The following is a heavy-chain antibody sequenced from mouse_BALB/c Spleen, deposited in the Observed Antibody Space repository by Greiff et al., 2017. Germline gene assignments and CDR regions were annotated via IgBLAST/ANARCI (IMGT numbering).Heavy chain of an antibody. CDR2: IYPGGGYT. V-gene: IGHV1-63*02. D-gene: IGHD2-1*01. CDR1: GYTFTNYW. CDR3: ARGGGNYWFAY. Sequence: QVQLQQSGAELVRPGTSVKISCKASGYTFTNYWLGWVKQRPGHGLEWIGDIYPGGGYTNYNEKFKGKATLTADTSSSTAYTQLSSLTSEDSAVYFCARGGGNYWFAYWGQGTLVTVSA. J-gene: IGHJ3*01.